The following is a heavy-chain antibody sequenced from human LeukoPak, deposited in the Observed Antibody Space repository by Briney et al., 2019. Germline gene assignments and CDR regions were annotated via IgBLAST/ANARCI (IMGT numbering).Heavy chain of an antibody. D-gene: IGHD5-12*01. CDR2: IYYSGNT. V-gene: IGHV4-31*03. J-gene: IGHJ3*02. CDR3: ARDYVGYEALDI. Sequence: SETLSLTCTVSGGSISSGGYYWSWIRQHPGKGLEWIGYIYYSGNTYYNPSLKSRVTISIDASKNQFSLNLSSVTAADTAVYYCARDYVGYEALDIWGQGTMVTVSP. CDR1: GGSISSGGYY.